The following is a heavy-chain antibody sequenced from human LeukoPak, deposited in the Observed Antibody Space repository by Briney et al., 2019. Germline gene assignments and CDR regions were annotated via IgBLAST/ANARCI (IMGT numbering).Heavy chain of an antibody. CDR3: ARGVRYYYDSSGSAVDYYYYIDV. J-gene: IGHJ6*03. CDR2: ISAYNGNT. D-gene: IGHD3-22*01. Sequence: ASVKVSCKASGYTFTSYGISWVRQAPGQGLEWMGWISAYNGNTNYAQKLQGRVTMTTDTSTSTAYMELRSLRSDDTAVYYCARGVRYYYDSSGSAVDYYYYIDVWGKGTTVTISS. V-gene: IGHV1-18*01. CDR1: GYTFTSYG.